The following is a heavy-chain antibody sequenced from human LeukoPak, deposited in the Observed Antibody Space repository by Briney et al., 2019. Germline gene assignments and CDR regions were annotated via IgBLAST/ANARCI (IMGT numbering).Heavy chain of an antibody. J-gene: IGHJ6*03. CDR3: AREWAYGSGSSPKYYYYYYMDV. V-gene: IGHV4-59*01. CDR1: DDSITIYY. Sequence: SETLSLTCTVSDDSITIYYWTWIRQPPGKGLEWIGYIDHTGSTNYNPSLNSRVTISRDTSKNHFSLELSSATAADTAVYYCAREWAYGSGSSPKYYYYYYMDVWGKGTTVTVSS. CDR2: IDHTGST. D-gene: IGHD3-10*01.